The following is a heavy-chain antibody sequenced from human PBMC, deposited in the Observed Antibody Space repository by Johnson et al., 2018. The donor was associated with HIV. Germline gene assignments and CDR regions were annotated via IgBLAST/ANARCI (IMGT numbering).Heavy chain of an antibody. D-gene: IGHD3-22*01. V-gene: IGHV3-66*01. CDR3: AKDRVRYTSDVDAFDL. Sequence: VQLVESGGGLVQPGGSLRLSCATSGFTVSNNYMSWVRQAPGKGLEWVSLIYSGGNTYYADSVKGRFTISRDNSKNTLYLQMNSLRAEDTALYSCAKDRVRYTSDVDAFDLWGQGTMVTVSS. CDR1: GFTVSNNY. CDR2: IYSGGNT. J-gene: IGHJ3*01.